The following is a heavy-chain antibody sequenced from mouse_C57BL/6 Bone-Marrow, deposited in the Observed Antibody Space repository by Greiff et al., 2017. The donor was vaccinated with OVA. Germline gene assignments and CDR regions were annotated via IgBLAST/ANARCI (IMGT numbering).Heavy chain of an antibody. V-gene: IGHV1-81*01. CDR1: GYTFTSYG. J-gene: IGHJ4*01. CDR2: IYPRSGNT. Sequence: QVHVKQSGAELARPGASVKLSCKASGYTFTSYGISWVKQRTGQGLEWIGEIYPRSGNTYYNEKFKGKATLTADKSSSTAYMELRSLTSEDSAVYVCARSRRALYYAMDYWGQGTSVTVSS. CDR3: ARSRRALYYAMDY. D-gene: IGHD2-12*01.